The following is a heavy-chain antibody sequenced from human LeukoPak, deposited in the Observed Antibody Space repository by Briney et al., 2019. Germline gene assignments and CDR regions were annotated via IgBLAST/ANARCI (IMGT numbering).Heavy chain of an antibody. CDR3: ARDPGRIAPDWYFDI. CDR1: DNSISSGYY. Sequence: PAETLSLTCTVSDNSISSGYYWGWIRQPPGKGLEWSGNIYHTGSTYSNPSLKSRVTVSVDTSKNRFSLKMRSVTAADTAVYYCARDPGRIAPDWYFDIWGRGTLVTVSS. D-gene: IGHD6-13*01. V-gene: IGHV4-38-2*02. J-gene: IGHJ2*01. CDR2: IYHTGST.